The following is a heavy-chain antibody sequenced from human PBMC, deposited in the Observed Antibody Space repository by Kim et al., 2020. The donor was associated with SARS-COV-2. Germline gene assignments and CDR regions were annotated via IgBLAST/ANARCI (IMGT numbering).Heavy chain of an antibody. D-gene: IGHD3-9*01. CDR1: GYTFTSYG. CDR3: ARAHHYDILTGSSTFDY. Sequence: ASVKVSCKASGYTFTSYGISWVRQAPGQGLEWMGWISAYNGNTNYAQKLQGRVTMTTDTSTSTAYMELRSLRSDDTAVYYCARAHHYDILTGSSTFDYWGQGTLVTVSS. V-gene: IGHV1-18*01. CDR2: ISAYNGNT. J-gene: IGHJ4*02.